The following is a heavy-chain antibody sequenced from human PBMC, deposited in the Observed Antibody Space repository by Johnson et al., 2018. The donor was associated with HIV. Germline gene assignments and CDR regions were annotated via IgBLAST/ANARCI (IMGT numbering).Heavy chain of an antibody. CDR2: ISWNSGSI. V-gene: IGHV3-9*01. Sequence: VQLVESGGGLVQPGRSLRLSCAASGFTFDDYAMHWVRQAPGKVLEWVSGISWNSGSIGYADSVKGRFTISRDNAKNSLYLQMNSLRAEDTSVYYCARGQLDNAFDIWGQGTMVTVSS. J-gene: IGHJ3*02. CDR3: ARGQLDNAFDI. CDR1: GFTFDDYA. D-gene: IGHD6-13*01.